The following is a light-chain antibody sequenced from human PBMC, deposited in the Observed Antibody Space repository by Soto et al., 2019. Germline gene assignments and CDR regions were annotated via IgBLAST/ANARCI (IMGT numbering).Light chain of an antibody. J-gene: IGKJ1*01. CDR2: DAS. Sequence: VVSQSPCTLSLSTGERATLSCRASQSVSSYLAWYQQKPGQAPRLLIYDASNRATGIPARFSGSGSGTDFTLTISSLEPEDIPVYCCVQSGSSWTFCQGTKVAI. CDR3: VQSGSSWT. CDR1: QSVSSY. V-gene: IGKV3-11*01.